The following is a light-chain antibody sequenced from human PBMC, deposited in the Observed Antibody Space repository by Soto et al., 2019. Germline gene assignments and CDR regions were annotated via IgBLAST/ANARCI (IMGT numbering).Light chain of an antibody. Sequence: EIVLRQSPGTLSLSPGERATLSCRASQSISSNYLAWYQQKPGQAPRLLIYGASNRATGIPARFSGRGFGTDFTLTISRLEPEDFAVYYCQQYGSSPVTFGQGTRLEIK. J-gene: IGKJ5*01. CDR2: GAS. CDR1: QSISSNY. CDR3: QQYGSSPVT. V-gene: IGKV3-20*01.